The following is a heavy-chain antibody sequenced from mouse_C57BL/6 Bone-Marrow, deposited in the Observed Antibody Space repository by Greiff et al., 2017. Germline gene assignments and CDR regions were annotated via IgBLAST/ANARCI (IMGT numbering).Heavy chain of an antibody. CDR3: ARLNWDEAWFAY. CDR2: ISTGDGDT. D-gene: IGHD4-1*01. V-gene: IGHV1-82*01. CDR1: GYAFSRSR. J-gene: IGHJ3*01. Sequence: VQLQQSGPELVKPGASVKISCKASGYAFSRSRMNWVKQRPGQGLEWIGRISTGDGDTNYNGKFKGKDTLTSDNSSSTAYMQLSSLTSGDYAVFFCARLNWDEAWFAYWGQGTLVTVSA.